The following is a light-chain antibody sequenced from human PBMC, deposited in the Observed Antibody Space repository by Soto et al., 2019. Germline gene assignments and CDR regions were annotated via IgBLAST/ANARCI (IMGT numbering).Light chain of an antibody. CDR3: QQYNNWPPMYT. J-gene: IGKJ2*01. CDR1: QSVSSN. Sequence: EIVMTQSPATLSVSPGERATLSCRASQSVSSNLAWYQQKPGQAPRLLIYGASTRATGIPARFSGNGSGTEVTLTISSLQSEDFAVYYCQQYNNWPPMYTFGQGTKLEIK. V-gene: IGKV3-15*01. CDR2: GAS.